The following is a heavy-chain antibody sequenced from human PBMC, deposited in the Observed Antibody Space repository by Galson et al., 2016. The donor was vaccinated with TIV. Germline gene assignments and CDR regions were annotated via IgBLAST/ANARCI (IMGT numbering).Heavy chain of an antibody. CDR3: VRYSSGRDYFEY. CDR2: VWYDGTNI. Sequence: SLRLSCAASGFTFGSYGMHWVRLAPGKGLEWLAGVWYDGTNILYAESVKGRFTISRANSKNTLYLQMNSLRAEDTAVYYCVRYSSGRDYFEYWGQGTLVTVSS. D-gene: IGHD6-19*01. V-gene: IGHV3-33*01. J-gene: IGHJ4*02. CDR1: GFTFGSYG.